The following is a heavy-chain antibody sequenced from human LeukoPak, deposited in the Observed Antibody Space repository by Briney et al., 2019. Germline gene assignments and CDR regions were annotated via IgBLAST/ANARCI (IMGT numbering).Heavy chain of an antibody. CDR1: GYTFTGYY. V-gene: IGHV1-2*02. D-gene: IGHD3-22*01. Sequence: ASVKVSCKASGYTFTGYYMHWVRQAPGQGLEWMGWINPNSGGTNYAQKFQGRVTMTRDTSISTAYMELSRLRSDDTAVYYCARDSSGYDPFDYWGQGTLVTVSS. CDR3: ARDSSGYDPFDY. J-gene: IGHJ4*02. CDR2: INPNSGGT.